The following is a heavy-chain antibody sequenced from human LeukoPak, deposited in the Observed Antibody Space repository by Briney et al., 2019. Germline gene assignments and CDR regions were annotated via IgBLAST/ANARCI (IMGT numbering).Heavy chain of an antibody. Sequence: SGTLSLTCAVSGGSISSSNWWSWVRQPPGKGLEWIGEIYHSGSTNYNPSLKSRVTISVDKSKNQFSLKLSSVTAADTAVYYCAIHYYDSSGYYRRGYYFDYWGQGTLVTVSS. CDR3: AIHYYDSSGYYRRGYYFDY. D-gene: IGHD3-22*01. V-gene: IGHV4-4*02. CDR1: GGSISSSNW. J-gene: IGHJ4*02. CDR2: IYHSGST.